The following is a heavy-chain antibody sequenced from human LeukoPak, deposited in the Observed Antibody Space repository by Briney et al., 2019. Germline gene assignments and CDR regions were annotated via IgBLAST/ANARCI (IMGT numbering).Heavy chain of an antibody. D-gene: IGHD1-26*01. Sequence: GGSLRLSCAASGFTFSSYGMHWVRQAPGKGLEWVAFIRYDGSNKYYADSVKGRFTISRDNSKNTLYLQMNSLRAEDTAVYYCAARYSRTYYWHSWGQGTLVTVSS. CDR2: IRYDGSNK. J-gene: IGHJ4*02. CDR1: GFTFSSYG. V-gene: IGHV3-30*02. CDR3: AARYSRTYYWHS.